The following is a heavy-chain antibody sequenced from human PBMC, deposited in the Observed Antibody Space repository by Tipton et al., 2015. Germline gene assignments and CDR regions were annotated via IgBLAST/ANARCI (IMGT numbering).Heavy chain of an antibody. J-gene: IGHJ1*01. Sequence: TLSLTCSVSGGSIRSGDHSWNWVRQSPGKGLEWIGYIYHTGSTIYNPSLKSRVTISLDRSKNQFSLRLTSVTAADTAMYYCARDAGIVAAPSRYFHYWGQGTLVTVSS. CDR3: ARDAGIVAAPSRYFHY. V-gene: IGHV4-30-2*06. CDR1: GGSIRSGDHS. D-gene: IGHD2-15*01. CDR2: IYHTGST.